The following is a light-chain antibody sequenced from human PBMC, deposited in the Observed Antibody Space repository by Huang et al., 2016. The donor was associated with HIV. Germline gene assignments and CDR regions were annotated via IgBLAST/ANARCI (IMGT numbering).Light chain of an antibody. J-gene: IGKJ1*01. V-gene: IGKV3-15*01. CDR3: QQYNDWPPRT. CDR1: QSVSSN. CDR2: GAS. Sequence: EIVMTQSPATLSVSPGERATLSCRASQSVSSNLAWYQQKPGQAPRLLIDGASTRATGFPARFSGSGSGTEFTLTISSLQSEDFALYYCQQYNDWPPRTFGQGTKVEIK.